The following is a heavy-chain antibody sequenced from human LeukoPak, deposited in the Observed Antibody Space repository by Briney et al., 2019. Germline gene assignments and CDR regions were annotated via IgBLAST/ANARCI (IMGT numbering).Heavy chain of an antibody. CDR2: ISYDGYDQ. CDR3: ARDFFPIVDSSWYEIGY. Sequence: GGSLRLSCAASGFTFNDYAMYWVRQAPGKGLEWVTLISYDGYDQSYADSVRGRFTICRDNSKNTLYLQMDSLRTEDTAVYYCARDFFPIVDSSWYEIGYWGQGTLVTVSS. V-gene: IGHV3-30-3*01. CDR1: GFTFNDYA. D-gene: IGHD6-13*01. J-gene: IGHJ4*02.